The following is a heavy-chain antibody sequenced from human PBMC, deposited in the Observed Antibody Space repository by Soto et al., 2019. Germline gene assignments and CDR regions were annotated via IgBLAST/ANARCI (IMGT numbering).Heavy chain of an antibody. CDR3: AREVGRGSGSYYLDY. D-gene: IGHD3-16*01. CDR1: GFTFSVYW. CDR2: INGDGTDT. Sequence: PGGPLILSCAASGFTFSVYWMHWVRPAPGKGLLWVSRINGDGTDTTYADSVKGRFTISRDNAKNTVYLQMNGLRAEDTAVYYCAREVGRGSGSYYLDYWGQETLVTLSS. V-gene: IGHV3-74*03. J-gene: IGHJ4*02.